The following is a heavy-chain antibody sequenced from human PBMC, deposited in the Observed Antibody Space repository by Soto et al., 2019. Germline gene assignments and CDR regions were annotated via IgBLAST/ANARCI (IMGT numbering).Heavy chain of an antibody. CDR1: GFTFDDYA. J-gene: IGHJ4*02. Sequence: EVQLVESGGGLVQPGRSLRLSCAASGFTFDDYAMHWVRQAPGKGLEWVSGISWNSGSIGYADSVKGRFTISRDNAKNYLYLQMNSLRAEDTALYYCEKDADLDSGYYDYCVQGTLVTVSS. CDR2: ISWNSGSI. CDR3: EKDADLDSGYYDY. D-gene: IGHD1-26*01. V-gene: IGHV3-9*01.